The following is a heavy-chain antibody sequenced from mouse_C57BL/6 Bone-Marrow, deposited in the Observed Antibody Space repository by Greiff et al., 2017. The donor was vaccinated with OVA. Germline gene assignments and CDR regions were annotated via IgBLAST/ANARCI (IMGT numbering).Heavy chain of an antibody. CDR2: IRNKANGYTT. J-gene: IGHJ2*01. Sequence: EVQRVESGGGLVQPGGSLSLSCAASGFTFTDYYMSWVRQPPGKALEWLGFIRNKANGYTTEYSASVKGRFTISRDNSQSILYLQMNALRAEDSATYYCARSYRPFFDYWGQGTTLTVSS. CDR1: GFTFTDYY. CDR3: ARSYRPFFDY. V-gene: IGHV7-3*01.